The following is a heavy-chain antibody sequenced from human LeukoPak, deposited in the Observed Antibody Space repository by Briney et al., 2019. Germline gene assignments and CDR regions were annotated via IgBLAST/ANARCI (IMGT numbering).Heavy chain of an antibody. V-gene: IGHV4-38-2*02. CDR1: GYSISSGYY. D-gene: IGHD2-21*01. J-gene: IGHJ4*02. CDR3: ARDRAIVVVIARGIDY. Sequence: PSETLSLTCTVSGYSISSGYYWGWSRTPPGKGLEGIGRIYHSGTTYYNPSLKSRVTISVDTSKNQFSLKLSFVTAADTAVYYCARDRAIVVVIARGIDYWGQGTLVTVSS. CDR2: IYHSGTT.